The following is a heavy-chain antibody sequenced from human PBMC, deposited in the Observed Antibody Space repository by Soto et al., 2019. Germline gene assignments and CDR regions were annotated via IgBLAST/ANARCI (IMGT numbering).Heavy chain of an antibody. CDR2: IYYSGST. D-gene: IGHD3-9*01. Sequence: QVQLQESGPGLVKPSQTLSLTCTVSGGSISSGGYYWSWIRQHPGKGLEWIGYIYYSGSTYYIPSLKSRVTISVDTSKNQLSLKPSSLTAADTAVYYCARVPTSDILTANYFDYWGQGTLVTVSS. CDR3: ARVPTSDILTANYFDY. CDR1: GGSISSGGYY. V-gene: IGHV4-31*03. J-gene: IGHJ4*02.